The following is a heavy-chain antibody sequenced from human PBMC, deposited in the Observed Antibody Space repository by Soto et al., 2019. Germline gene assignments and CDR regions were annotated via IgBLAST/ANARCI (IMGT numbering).Heavy chain of an antibody. Sequence: QGQLVQSGDEVKKPGASVKVSCKAPRYIFVNYGIAWVRQAPRQGREWMGWISPYTGNTHSASKVQGRLTMTTDTSTSTAYMDLGSLTSDDTAVYYCVMVDNYVTPTPQDVWGQGTTVTVSS. V-gene: IGHV1-18*01. CDR3: VMVDNYVTPTPQDV. CDR2: ISPYTGNT. CDR1: RYIFVNYG. D-gene: IGHD3-16*01. J-gene: IGHJ6*02.